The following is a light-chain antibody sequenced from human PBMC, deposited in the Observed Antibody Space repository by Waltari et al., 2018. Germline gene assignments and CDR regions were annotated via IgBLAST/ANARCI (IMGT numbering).Light chain of an antibody. J-gene: IGLJ3*02. CDR2: NNN. Sequence: QSVLTQPPSASGTPGQRVTISCSGSSSNIGSDKVKWYQNLPGTAPNLPIHNNNGRPARVPYRCACSKSGTAASLAISGIQFEDEGDYYCAAWDATLNGVLFGGGTTLTVL. CDR3: AAWDATLNGVL. CDR1: SSNIGSDK. V-gene: IGLV1-44*01.